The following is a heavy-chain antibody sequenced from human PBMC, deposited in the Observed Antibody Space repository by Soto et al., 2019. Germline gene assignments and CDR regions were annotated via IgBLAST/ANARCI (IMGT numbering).Heavy chain of an antibody. CDR3: AKGGVHYYYYYMDI. J-gene: IGHJ6*03. Sequence: QVQLVESGGGVVQPGRSLRLSCAASGFTFSSYAVHWVRQAPGKGLEWVAVISYDGRYIYYADSVKGRSTISRDNSNNTLYLEINSLRAEDAAVYYCAKGGVHYYYYYMDIWGRGTTVTVSS. V-gene: IGHV3-30*18. D-gene: IGHD1-1*01. CDR2: ISYDGRYI. CDR1: GFTFSSYA.